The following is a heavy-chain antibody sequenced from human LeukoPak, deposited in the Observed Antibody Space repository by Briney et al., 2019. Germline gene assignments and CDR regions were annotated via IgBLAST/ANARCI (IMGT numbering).Heavy chain of an antibody. D-gene: IGHD5-12*01. CDR3: ARSEIYSGYESDY. J-gene: IGHJ4*02. CDR1: GCTFIRYA. V-gene: IGHV1-69*06. Sequence: ASVKVSFKPSGCTFIRYAISWVRQAPGQGLEWMGGIIPIFGTANYAQKFQGRVTITADKSTSTAYMELSSLRSEDTAVYYCARSEIYSGYESDYGGQGTLVTVSS. CDR2: IIPIFGTA.